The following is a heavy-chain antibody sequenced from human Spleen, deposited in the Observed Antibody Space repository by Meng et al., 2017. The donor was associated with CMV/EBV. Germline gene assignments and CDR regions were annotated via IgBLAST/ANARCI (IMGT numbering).Heavy chain of an antibody. CDR3: ARDASSSWYFDL. J-gene: IGHJ2*01. CDR1: GFTFSSYA. D-gene: IGHD6-13*01. CDR2: ISYDGSNK. V-gene: IGHV3-30*04. Sequence: GESLKISCAASGFTFSSYAMHWVRQAPGKGLEWVAVISYDGSNKYYADSVKGRFTISSDNSKNTLYLQMNSLRAEDTAVYYCARDASSSWYFDLWGRGTLVTVSS.